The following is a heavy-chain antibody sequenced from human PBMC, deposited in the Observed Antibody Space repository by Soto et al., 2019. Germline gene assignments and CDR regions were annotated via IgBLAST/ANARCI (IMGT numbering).Heavy chain of an antibody. J-gene: IGHJ6*02. CDR3: ARHGLTGNTLYYYYGMDV. D-gene: IGHD3-9*01. Sequence: PGESLKISCKGSGYSFTSYWISWVRQMPGKGLEWMGRIDPSDSYTNYSPSFQGHVTISADKSISTAYLQWSSLKASDTAMYYCARHGLTGNTLYYYYGMDVWGQGTTVTVYS. CDR1: GYSFTSYW. CDR2: IDPSDSYT. V-gene: IGHV5-10-1*01.